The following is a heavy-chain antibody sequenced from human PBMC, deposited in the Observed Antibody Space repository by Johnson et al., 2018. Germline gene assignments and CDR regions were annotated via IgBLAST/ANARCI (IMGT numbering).Heavy chain of an antibody. D-gene: IGHD6-19*01. J-gene: IGHJ6*03. V-gene: IGHV3-30*03. Sequence: QVQLVESGGGVVQPGRSLRLSCAASGFTFSNYGIHWVRQAPGKGLAWVEVISYDGSSEHYADSVKGRFSISGDNAKNSLYLQMNSRRAEARAVHYCAREGASGWATYDDYYMDVWGQGTPVTVSS. CDR2: ISYDGSSE. CDR1: GFTFSNYG. CDR3: AREGASGWATYDDYYMDV.